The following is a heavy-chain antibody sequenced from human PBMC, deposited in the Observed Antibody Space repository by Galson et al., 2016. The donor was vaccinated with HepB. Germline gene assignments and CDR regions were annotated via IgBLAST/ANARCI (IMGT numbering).Heavy chain of an antibody. V-gene: IGHV3-53*01. D-gene: IGHD3-3*01. J-gene: IGHJ4*02. CDR2: IYSGGYT. CDR3: ARSYYDFWSGLGY. CDR1: GFTVRSNY. Sequence: SLRLSCAASGFTVRSNYMTWVRQAPGQGLQWVSVIYSGGYTYYADSVKGRFTISRDESKNTVYLQMNSLRAEDTALYYCARSYYDFWSGLGYWGQGTRVTVSS.